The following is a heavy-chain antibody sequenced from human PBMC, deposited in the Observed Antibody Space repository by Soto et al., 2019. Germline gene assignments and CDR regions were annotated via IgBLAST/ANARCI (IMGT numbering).Heavy chain of an antibody. CDR1: GFTFSSYA. J-gene: IGHJ6*02. CDR2: ISYDGSNK. V-gene: IGHV3-30-3*01. CDR3: ARVMGMGNWDHYYYGMDV. Sequence: QVQLVESGGGVVQPGRSLRLSCAASGFTFSSYAMHWVRQAPGKGLEWVAVISYDGSNKYYADSVKGRFTISRDNYKNTLYLQMNSLRAEDTAVYYCARVMGMGNWDHYYYGMDVWGQGTTVTVSS. D-gene: IGHD7-27*01.